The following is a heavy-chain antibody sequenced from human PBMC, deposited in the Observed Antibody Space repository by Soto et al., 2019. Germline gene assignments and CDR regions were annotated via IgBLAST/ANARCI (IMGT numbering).Heavy chain of an antibody. J-gene: IGHJ4*02. CDR3: ARGAYYYDSSGLSY. Sequence: PGGSLRLSCAASGFIFSSYAMSWVRQAPGKGLEWVSAISGSGGSTYYADSVKGRFTISRDNSKNTLYLQMNSLRAEDTAVYYCARGAYYYDSSGLSYWGQGTLVTVSS. V-gene: IGHV3-23*01. CDR1: GFIFSSYA. CDR2: ISGSGGST. D-gene: IGHD3-22*01.